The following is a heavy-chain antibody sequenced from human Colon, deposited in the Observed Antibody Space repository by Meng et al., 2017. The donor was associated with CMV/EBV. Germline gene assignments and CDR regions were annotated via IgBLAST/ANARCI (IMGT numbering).Heavy chain of an antibody. Sequence: CAASGFTFSDYWMHWVRQAPGKGLVWVSSIKYDGRSTTYADSVKGRFTISRDNAQNTVYLQMNSLRAEDTAVYYCAKYCSSGACLDYWGQGTLVTVSS. CDR2: IKYDGRST. D-gene: IGHD2-2*01. CDR1: GFTFSDYW. CDR3: AKYCSSGACLDY. V-gene: IGHV3-74*03. J-gene: IGHJ4*02.